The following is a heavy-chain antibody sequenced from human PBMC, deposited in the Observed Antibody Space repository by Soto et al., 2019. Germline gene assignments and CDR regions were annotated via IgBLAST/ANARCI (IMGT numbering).Heavy chain of an antibody. J-gene: IGHJ6*03. D-gene: IGHD3-10*01. Sequence: PGGSLRLSCAASGFTFSSYAMSWVRQAPGKGLEWVSAISGSGGSTYYADSVKGRFTISRDNSKNTLYLQMNSLRAEDTAVYYCAKRAYYGSGSYYNLYYYYMDVWGKGTTVTVSS. CDR1: GFTFSSYA. V-gene: IGHV3-23*01. CDR3: AKRAYYGSGSYYNLYYYYMDV. CDR2: ISGSGGST.